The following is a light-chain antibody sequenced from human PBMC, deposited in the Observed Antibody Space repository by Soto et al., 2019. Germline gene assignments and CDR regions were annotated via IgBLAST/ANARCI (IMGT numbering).Light chain of an antibody. J-gene: IGKJ4*01. CDR1: RNITRK. CDR2: GAS. Sequence: EIVMTQSPATLSVSPGERATLSCRASRNITRKLAWYQQKPGQAPRSLISGASTRATGIPARFSGSGSGTEFTLTISSLQSEDFAVYYCQQYYDYPPLIFGGGTKVEIK. CDR3: QQYYDYPPLI. V-gene: IGKV3-15*01.